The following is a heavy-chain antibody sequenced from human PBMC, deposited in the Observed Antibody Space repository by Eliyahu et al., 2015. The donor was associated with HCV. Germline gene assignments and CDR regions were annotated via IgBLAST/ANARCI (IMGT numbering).Heavy chain of an antibody. D-gene: IGHD2-15*01. CDR2: ISYDGSNK. V-gene: IGHV3-30-3*01. J-gene: IGHJ6*02. CDR3: ARDAVVVAATPENYYYGMDV. CDR1: GFTFXXFA. Sequence: QVQLVESGGGVVQPGRSLXLXXXAXGFTFXXFAMPWVRQAPGKGLEWVAVISYDGSNKYYADSVKGRFTISRDNSKNTLYLQMNSLRAEDTAVYYCARDAVVVAATPENYYYGMDVWGQGTTVTVSS.